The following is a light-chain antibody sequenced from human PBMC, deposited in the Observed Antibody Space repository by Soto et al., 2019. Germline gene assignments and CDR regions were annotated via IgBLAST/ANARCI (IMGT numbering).Light chain of an antibody. CDR1: QSLFDSDDGKIY. J-gene: IGKJ1*01. CDR2: TLS. Sequence: DIVMQQSPLSLPVNPEEPATISCWQTQSLFDSDDGKIYLDWFLQWPGLSPHLLIYTLSHRASGVPDRFSGSGSGTDFTLKISRVEAADVGVYYCMQRIEFPWTFGQGTKVDI. V-gene: IGKV2-40*01. CDR3: MQRIEFPWT.